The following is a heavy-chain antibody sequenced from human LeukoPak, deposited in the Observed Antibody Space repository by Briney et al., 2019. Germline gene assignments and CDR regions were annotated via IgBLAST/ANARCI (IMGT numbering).Heavy chain of an antibody. D-gene: IGHD2-2*01. CDR1: GFTFSSYA. CDR3: ARTPIDCSSTSCPGDY. J-gene: IGHJ4*02. V-gene: IGHV3-30-3*01. CDR2: ISYDGSNK. Sequence: PGRSLRLSCAASGFTFSSYAMHWVRQAPGKGLEWVAVISYDGSNKYYADPVKGRFTISRDNSKNTLYLQMNSLRAEDTAVYYCARTPIDCSSTSCPGDYWGQGTLVTVSS.